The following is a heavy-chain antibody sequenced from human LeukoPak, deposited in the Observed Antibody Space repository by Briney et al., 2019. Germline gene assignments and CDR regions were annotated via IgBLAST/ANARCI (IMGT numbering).Heavy chain of an antibody. V-gene: IGHV3-23*01. CDR2: SGTGGST. J-gene: IGHJ4*02. Sequence: PGGSLRLSCAGSGFIFSDYVMSWVRQAPGKGLEWVSASGTGGSTYYADSVKGRFTISRDNSKNTLYLQMNSLRAEDTAVYYCAKDGRGLGAAVQGFDYWGQGTLVTVSS. CDR3: AKDGRGLGAAVQGFDY. D-gene: IGHD1-26*01. CDR1: GFIFSDYV.